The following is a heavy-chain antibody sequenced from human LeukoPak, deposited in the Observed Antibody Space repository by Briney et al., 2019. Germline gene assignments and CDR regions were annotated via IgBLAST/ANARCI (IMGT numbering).Heavy chain of an antibody. CDR2: IYYSGST. D-gene: IGHD3-22*01. CDR3: ARTNYDTSAYYFDY. V-gene: IGHV4-39*07. J-gene: IGHJ4*02. CDR1: GGSISSSSYY. Sequence: PSETLSLTCTVSGGSISSSSYYWGWIRQPPGKGLEWIGSIYYSGSTYYNPSLKSRVTISVDRSNNQFSLKLSSVTAADTAVYYCARTNYDTSAYYFDYWGQGTLVTVSS.